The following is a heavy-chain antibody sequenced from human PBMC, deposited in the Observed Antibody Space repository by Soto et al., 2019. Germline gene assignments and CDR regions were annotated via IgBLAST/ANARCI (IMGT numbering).Heavy chain of an antibody. CDR3: ARQVRGDYVNAFDI. CDR1: GGSFSGYY. CDR2: IYYSGST. Sequence: SETLSLTCAVSGGSFSGYYWSWIRQPPGKGLEWIGYIYYSGSTNYNPSLKSRVTISVDTSKNQFSLKLSSVTAADTAVYYCARQVRGDYVNAFDIWGQGTMVTVSS. D-gene: IGHD4-17*01. V-gene: IGHV4-59*08. J-gene: IGHJ3*02.